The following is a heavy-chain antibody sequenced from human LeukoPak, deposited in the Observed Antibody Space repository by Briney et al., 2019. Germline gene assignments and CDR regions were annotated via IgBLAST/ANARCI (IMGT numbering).Heavy chain of an antibody. D-gene: IGHD3-10*01. CDR3: ARVPFNSGSYYFDYYYYYMDV. Sequence: GGSLRLSCAASGFTFDDYAMHWVRQAPGKGLEWVSGISWNSFTIGYADSVKGRFTISRDNAKNSLYLQMNSLRAEDTAVYYCARVPFNSGSYYFDYYYYYMDVWGKGTTVTISS. CDR2: ISWNSFTI. V-gene: IGHV3-9*01. J-gene: IGHJ6*03. CDR1: GFTFDDYA.